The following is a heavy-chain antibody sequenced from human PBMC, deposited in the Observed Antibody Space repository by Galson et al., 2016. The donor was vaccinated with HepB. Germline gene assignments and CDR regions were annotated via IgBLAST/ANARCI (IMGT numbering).Heavy chain of an antibody. CDR3: ARDAAYCGPTTCHSGWFDP. CDR2: IHSGGTT. CDR1: GFTVSTNP. Sequence: SLRLSCATSGFTVSTNPMSWVRQAPGRGLEWVSLIHSGGTTYYADSVKGRFTISRDNSKNTLYLHMNSLRAEDTAVYYCARDAAYCGPTTCHSGWFDPWGQGTLVTVSS. J-gene: IGHJ5*02. D-gene: IGHD2-21*01. V-gene: IGHV3-53*01.